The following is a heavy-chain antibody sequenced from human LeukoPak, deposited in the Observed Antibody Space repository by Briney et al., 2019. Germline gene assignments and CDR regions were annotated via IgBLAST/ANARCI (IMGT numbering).Heavy chain of an antibody. Sequence: SETLSLTCTVSGGSISSSSYYWGWIRQPPGKGLEWIGSIYYSGSTYYNPSLKSRVTISVDTSKNQFSLKLSSVTAADTAVYYCARYVRQQLANPPGQICNWFDPWGQGTLVTVSS. V-gene: IGHV4-39*07. CDR3: ARYVRQQLANPPGQICNWFDP. D-gene: IGHD6-13*01. CDR2: IYYSGST. CDR1: GGSISSSSYY. J-gene: IGHJ5*02.